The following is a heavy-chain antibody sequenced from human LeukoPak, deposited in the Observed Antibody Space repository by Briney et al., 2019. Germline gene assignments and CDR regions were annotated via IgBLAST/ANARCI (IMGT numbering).Heavy chain of an antibody. CDR2: IIPIFGTA. CDR3: GRDLSPFCGGVCSGPSDAFDS. D-gene: IGHD2-21*02. V-gene: IGHV1-69*13. J-gene: IGHJ3*02. Sequence: SVKVSCKGSGCTFSSYAISWVRQAPGQGLEWMGGIIPIFGTANYAQKFQGRVKITSDECRSTASMQLSSLRSEDTGMYYSGRDLSPFCGGVCSGPSDAFDSWGQGTMVTVSS. CDR1: GCTFSSYA.